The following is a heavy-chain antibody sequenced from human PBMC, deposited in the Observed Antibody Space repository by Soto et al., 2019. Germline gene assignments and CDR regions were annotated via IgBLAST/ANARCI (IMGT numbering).Heavy chain of an antibody. CDR3: ARSIVVVRTGGWFDP. Sequence: SXTLSLTCAVYGGSFSGYYWSWIRQPPVKGLEWIGEINHSGSTNYNPSLKSRVTISVDTSKNQFSLKLSSVTAADTAVYYCARSIVVVRTGGWFDPWGQGTLVTVSS. CDR2: INHSGST. V-gene: IGHV4-34*01. CDR1: GGSFSGYY. D-gene: IGHD2-2*01. J-gene: IGHJ5*02.